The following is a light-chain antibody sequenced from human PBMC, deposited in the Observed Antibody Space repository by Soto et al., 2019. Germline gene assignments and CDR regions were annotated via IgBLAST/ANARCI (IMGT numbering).Light chain of an antibody. CDR3: QQYDNSPWT. Sequence: EIVLTQSPGTLSLSPGERATLSCRASQSVSSSFLAWYQQKPGQAPRLLIYGASSRATGIPDRFSGSGSGKDFTITISRLEPEDFADYYWQQYDNSPWTFGQGTKVEIK. CDR2: GAS. CDR1: QSVSSSF. V-gene: IGKV3-20*01. J-gene: IGKJ1*01.